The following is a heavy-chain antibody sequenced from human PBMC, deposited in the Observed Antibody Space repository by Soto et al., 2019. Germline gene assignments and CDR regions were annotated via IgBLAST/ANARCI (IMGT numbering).Heavy chain of an antibody. D-gene: IGHD2-2*01. J-gene: IGHJ5*02. CDR3: ARSGDCPGTSCPYENWLDP. Sequence: QVQLVESGGGVVQPGRSLRLSCAASGFIFRSYGMHWVRQAPGKGLEWVAVIWYDGSNKYYGDSVKGRFTISRDTSKNTRYLQMISLRPEDTAVYYCARSGDCPGTSCPYENWLDPWGQGTLVTVSS. CDR2: IWYDGSNK. V-gene: IGHV3-33*01. CDR1: GFIFRSYG.